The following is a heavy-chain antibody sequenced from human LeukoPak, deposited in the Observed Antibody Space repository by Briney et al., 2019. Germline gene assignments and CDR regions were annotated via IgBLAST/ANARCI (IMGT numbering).Heavy chain of an antibody. J-gene: IGHJ4*02. V-gene: IGHV1-8*01. D-gene: IGHD6-19*01. Sequence: PGASVKVSCKASGYTFTSYDINWVRQATGQGLEWMGWMNPNSGNTGYAQKFQGRVTMTRDMSTSTVYMELSSLRSDDTAVYYCASTGPYSSGWYHYWGQGTLVTVSS. CDR2: MNPNSGNT. CDR1: GYTFTSYD. CDR3: ASTGPYSSGWYHY.